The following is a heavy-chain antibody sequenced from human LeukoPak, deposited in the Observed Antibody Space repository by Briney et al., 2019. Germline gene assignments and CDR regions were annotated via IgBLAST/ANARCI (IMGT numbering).Heavy chain of an antibody. J-gene: IGHJ4*02. Sequence: PSETLSLTCTVSGGSIGSYYWSWIRQPAGKGLEWIGRTYTSGSTNYNPSLKSRVTMSVDTSKNQFSLKLSSVTAADTAVYYCARSRYYYGSGSYPFDYWGQGTLVTVSS. D-gene: IGHD3-10*01. V-gene: IGHV4-4*07. CDR3: ARSRYYYGSGSYPFDY. CDR2: TYTSGST. CDR1: GGSIGSYY.